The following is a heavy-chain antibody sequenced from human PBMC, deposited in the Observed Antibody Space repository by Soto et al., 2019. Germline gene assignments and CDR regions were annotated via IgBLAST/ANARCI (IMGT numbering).Heavy chain of an antibody. CDR2: MNPNSGNT. CDR3: ARGPYCSSTSCYTYWFDP. Sequence: ASVKVSCKASGYTFTSYDINWVRQATGQGLEWMGWMNPNSGNTGYAQKFQGRVTMTRNTSISTAYMELSSLRSEDTAVYYCARGPYCSSTSCYTYWFDPWGQGTLVPSPQ. V-gene: IGHV1-8*01. J-gene: IGHJ5*02. D-gene: IGHD2-2*02. CDR1: GYTFTSYD.